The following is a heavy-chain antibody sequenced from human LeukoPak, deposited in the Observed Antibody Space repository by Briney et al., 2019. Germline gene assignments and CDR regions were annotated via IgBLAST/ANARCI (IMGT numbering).Heavy chain of an antibody. Sequence: GGSLRLSCAASGFTFRRYAMLWVRQAPGKGLECVSAISSNGGSTYYADSVKGRFTISRDNSRNTLHLQMSSLRVEDTAVYYCVKDSSSGSYFDYWGQGTLVTVSS. CDR2: ISSNGGST. CDR3: VKDSSSGSYFDY. CDR1: GFTFRRYA. V-gene: IGHV3-64D*06. J-gene: IGHJ4*02. D-gene: IGHD3-10*01.